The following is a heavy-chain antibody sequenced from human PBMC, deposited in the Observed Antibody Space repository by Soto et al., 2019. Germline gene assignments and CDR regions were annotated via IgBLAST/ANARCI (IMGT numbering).Heavy chain of an antibody. D-gene: IGHD3-10*01. CDR1: GGTFSSYA. CDR2: IIPIFGTA. CDR3: ARVPSSGWYLPYGMDV. J-gene: IGHJ6*02. V-gene: IGHV1-69*13. Sequence: SVKVSCKASGGTFSSYAISWVRQAPGQGLEWMGGIIPIFGTANYAQKFQGRVTITADESTSTAYTELSSLRSEDTAVYYCARVPSSGWYLPYGMDVWGQGTTVTVSS.